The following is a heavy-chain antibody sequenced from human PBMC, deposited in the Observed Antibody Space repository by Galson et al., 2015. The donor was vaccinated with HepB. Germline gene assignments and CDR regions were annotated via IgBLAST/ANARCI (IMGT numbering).Heavy chain of an antibody. J-gene: IGHJ5*02. Sequence: SVKVSCKASGFTFTSSAMQWVRQARGQRLEWIGWIVVGSGNTNYAQKFQERVTITRDMSTSTAYMELSSLRSEDTAVYYCAAANNYYGSGSYNWFDPWGQGTLVTVSS. CDR2: IVVGSGNT. CDR3: AAANNYYGSGSYNWFDP. V-gene: IGHV1-58*02. CDR1: GFTFTSSA. D-gene: IGHD3-10*01.